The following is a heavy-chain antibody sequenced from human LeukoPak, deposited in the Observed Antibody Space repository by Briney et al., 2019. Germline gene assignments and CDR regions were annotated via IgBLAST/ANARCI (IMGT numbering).Heavy chain of an antibody. J-gene: IGHJ6*03. D-gene: IGHD2/OR15-2a*01. Sequence: SVKVSCKASGGTFSSYAISWVRQAPGQGLEWMGGIIPIFGTANYAQKFQGRVTITADESTSTAYMELSSLRSEDTAVYYCASPLQGVYGYYYYYYMDVWGKGTTVTVSS. CDR1: GGTFSSYA. V-gene: IGHV1-69*13. CDR2: IIPIFGTA. CDR3: ASPLQGVYGYYYYYYMDV.